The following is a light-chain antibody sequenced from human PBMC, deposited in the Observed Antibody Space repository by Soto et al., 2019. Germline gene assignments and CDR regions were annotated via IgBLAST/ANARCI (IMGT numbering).Light chain of an antibody. V-gene: IGLV2-14*03. CDR3: SSFTTTCTVV. CDR1: SSDVGGHNS. Sequence: QSALAQPASVSGSRGQSITISCTGTSSDVGGHNSVSWFQQHPGKVPKLIIYDVNNRPSGVSHRFSGSKSGNTASLTISGLQPEDEADYYCSSFTTTCTVVFGRGTKLTVL. J-gene: IGLJ2*01. CDR2: DVN.